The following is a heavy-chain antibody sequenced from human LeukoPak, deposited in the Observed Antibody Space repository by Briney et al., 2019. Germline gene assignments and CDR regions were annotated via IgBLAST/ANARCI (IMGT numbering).Heavy chain of an antibody. Sequence: GGSLRLSCAASGFTFSNYWMSWVRQAPGKGLEWVANINQDGSVKYCVDSVKGRFTISRDNAKNSLYLRVNSLRAEDTAIYYCARIGYSSSSMDYWGQGTLVTVSS. CDR3: ARIGYSSSSMDY. J-gene: IGHJ4*02. V-gene: IGHV3-7*01. CDR2: INQDGSVK. CDR1: GFTFSNYW. D-gene: IGHD6-6*01.